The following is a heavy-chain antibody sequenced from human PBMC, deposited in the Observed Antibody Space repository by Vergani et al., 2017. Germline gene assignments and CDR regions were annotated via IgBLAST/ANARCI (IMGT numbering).Heavy chain of an antibody. CDR2: IFSNDEK. J-gene: IGHJ5*02. CDR3: ARRCIVGATIDWFDP. D-gene: IGHD1-26*01. Sequence: QVTLKESGPVLVKPTETLTLTCTVSGFSLSNARMGVSWIRQPPGKALEWLARIFSNDEKSYSTSLKSRLTISKDTSKSQVVLTMTNMDPVDTATYYCARRCIVGATIDWFDPWGQGTLVTVSS. CDR1: GFSLSNARMG. V-gene: IGHV2-26*01.